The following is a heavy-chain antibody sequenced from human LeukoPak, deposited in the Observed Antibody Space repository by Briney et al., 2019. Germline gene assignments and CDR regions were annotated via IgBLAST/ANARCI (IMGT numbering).Heavy chain of an antibody. CDR3: ARDQGVVVTADAFDI. CDR2: ISSSGSTI. J-gene: IGHJ3*02. D-gene: IGHD2-21*02. CDR1: GFTFSDYY. Sequence: PGGSLRLSCAASGFTFSDYYMSWIRQAPGKGLEWVSYISSSGSTIYYADSVKGRFTISRDNAKNSLYLQMNSLRAEDTAVYYCARDQGVVVTADAFDIWGQGTMVTVSS. V-gene: IGHV3-11*01.